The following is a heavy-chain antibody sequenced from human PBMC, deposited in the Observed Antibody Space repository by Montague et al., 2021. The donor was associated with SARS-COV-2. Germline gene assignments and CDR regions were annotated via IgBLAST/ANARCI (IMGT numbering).Heavy chain of an antibody. J-gene: IGHJ4*02. CDR1: GFAFSTYA. D-gene: IGHD1-26*01. V-gene: IGHV3-23*01. CDR2: ISRSGEST. CDR3: AKRPSGAEN. Sequence: SLRLSCAASGFAFSTYAMSWVRQAPGKGLEWVSSISRSGESTFYADSVKGRFTISRDNSKNTLYLQVNSLRAEDTAVYYCAKRPSGAENWGQGTLVTVSS.